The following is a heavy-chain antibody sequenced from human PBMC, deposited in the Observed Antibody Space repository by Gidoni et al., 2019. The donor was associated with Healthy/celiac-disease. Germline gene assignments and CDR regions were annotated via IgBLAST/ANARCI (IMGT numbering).Heavy chain of an antibody. CDR2: ISWNSGSI. CDR1: GFTFDDYA. J-gene: IGHJ4*02. V-gene: IGHV3-9*01. D-gene: IGHD1-26*01. CDR3: AKDTTPHSGSLDY. Sequence: EVQLVESGGGLVQPGRSLRLSCAASGFTFDDYAMHWVRQAPGKGLEWVSGISWNSGSIGYADSVKGRFTISRDNAKNSLYLQMNSLRAEDTALYYCAKDTTPHSGSLDYWGQGTLVTVSS.